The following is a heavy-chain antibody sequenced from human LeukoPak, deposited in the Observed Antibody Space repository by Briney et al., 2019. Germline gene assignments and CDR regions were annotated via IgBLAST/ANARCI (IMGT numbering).Heavy chain of an antibody. J-gene: IGHJ4*02. CDR1: GFTFSSYS. Sequence: GGSLRLSCAASGFTFSSYSMNWVRQAPGKGLEWVSYISSSSSTIYYADSVKGRFTISRDNAKNSLYLQMNSLRAEDTAVYYCARSTMVRGVIRPYYFDYWGQGTLVTVSS. CDR2: ISSSSSTI. V-gene: IGHV3-48*01. D-gene: IGHD3-10*01. CDR3: ARSTMVRGVIRPYYFDY.